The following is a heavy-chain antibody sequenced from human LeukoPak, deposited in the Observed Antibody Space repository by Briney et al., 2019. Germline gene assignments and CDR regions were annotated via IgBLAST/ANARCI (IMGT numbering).Heavy chain of an antibody. CDR1: GFTFSSYW. Sequence: PGGSLRLSCAASGFTFSSYWMHWVRQAPGKGLVWVSRINSDGSSTSYADSVKGRFTISRDNAKNTLYLQMNSLRAEDTAVYYCARGRDSGWYLLDYWGQGTLVTVSS. J-gene: IGHJ4*02. CDR3: ARGRDSGWYLLDY. CDR2: INSDGSST. V-gene: IGHV3-74*01. D-gene: IGHD6-19*01.